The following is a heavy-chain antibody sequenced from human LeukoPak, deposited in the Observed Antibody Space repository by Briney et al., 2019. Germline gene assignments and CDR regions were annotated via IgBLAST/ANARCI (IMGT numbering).Heavy chain of an antibody. CDR3: ARDRSNSCDLDN. V-gene: IGHV3-21*01. CDR1: GFTFSDYS. D-gene: IGHD2-2*01. CDR2: IGSSTTSHI. J-gene: IGHJ4*02. Sequence: GGSLRLSCAASGFTFSDYSMNWVRQAPGKGLEWLSCIGSSTTSHIYYADSVKGRFTISRDNAKNSLYLQMNGLRPEDTAVYCCARDRSNSCDLDNWGQGTLVTVSS.